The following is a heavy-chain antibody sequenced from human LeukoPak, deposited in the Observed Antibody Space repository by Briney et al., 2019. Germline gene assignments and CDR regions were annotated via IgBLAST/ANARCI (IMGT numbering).Heavy chain of an antibody. V-gene: IGHV1-18*01. CDR2: ISAYNGNT. J-gene: IGHJ5*02. Sequence: ASVKVSCKASGYTFTSYDINWVRQAPGQGLEWMGWISAYNGNTNYAQKLQGRVTMTTDTSTSTAYMELRSLRSDDTAVYYCARSYREDDFWSGSTHIGFDPWGQGTLVTVSS. CDR1: GYTFTSYD. CDR3: ARSYREDDFWSGSTHIGFDP. D-gene: IGHD3-3*01.